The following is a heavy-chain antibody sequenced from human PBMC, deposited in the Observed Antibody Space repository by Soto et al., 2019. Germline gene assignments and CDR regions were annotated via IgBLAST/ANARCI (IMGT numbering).Heavy chain of an antibody. J-gene: IGHJ6*02. CDR3: ARLRGGAYSSYGMDV. CDR1: GGSISSYY. V-gene: IGHV4-59*08. CDR2: ISDSGST. Sequence: QVQLQESGPGLVKPSETLSLTCTVSGGSISSYYWSWIRQPPGKGLEWIGYISDSGSTNYSPSLKSRATISVDTSKNQFPLKLSSVTAADTAVYYCARLRGGAYSSYGMDVWGQGTTVTVSS. D-gene: IGHD3-10*01.